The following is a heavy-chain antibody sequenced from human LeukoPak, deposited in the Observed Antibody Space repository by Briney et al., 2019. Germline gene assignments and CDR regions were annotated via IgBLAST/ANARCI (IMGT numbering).Heavy chain of an antibody. V-gene: IGHV3-30*02. D-gene: IGHD6-6*01. CDR2: IRYDGSNK. CDR3: SDSAAARPGVYYYYYMDV. CDR1: GFTFSSYG. J-gene: IGHJ6*03. Sequence: GGSLRLSCAASGFTFSSYGMHWVCQAPGKGLEWVAFIRYDGSNKYYADSVKGRFTISRDNSKNTLYLQMNSLRAEDTAVYYCSDSAAARPGVYYYYYMDVWGKGTTVTVSS.